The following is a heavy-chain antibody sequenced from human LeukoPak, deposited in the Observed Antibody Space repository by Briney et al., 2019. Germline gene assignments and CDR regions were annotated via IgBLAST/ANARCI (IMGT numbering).Heavy chain of an antibody. CDR2: TKRKSDGGTT. V-gene: IGHV3-15*01. D-gene: IGHD3-10*01. J-gene: IGHJ4*02. Sequence: GGTLRLCCAASRFTLSNAWMNWVRQAPGKGLDWLGRTKRKSDGGTTDYAAPVKNRFTISRDESTNTLNLQMKSLKNEDTAVYYCTMGLWFGELYLDYWGQGTLVTVSS. CDR1: RFTLSNAW. CDR3: TMGLWFGELYLDY.